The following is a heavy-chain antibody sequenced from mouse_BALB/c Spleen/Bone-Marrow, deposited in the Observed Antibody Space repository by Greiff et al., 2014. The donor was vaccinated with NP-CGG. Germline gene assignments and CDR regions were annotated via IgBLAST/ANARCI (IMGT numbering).Heavy chain of an antibody. Sequence: EVHLVESGGGLVQPGGSLRLSCTTSGFTFTDYFMTWVRQPPGKALEWLGFIRNKANGYTTEYNPSVKGRFTISRDTSQGILYLQMNTLRAEDSAIYFCARDYSGYFDFWGQGTTLTVSS. CDR3: ARDYSGYFDF. J-gene: IGHJ2*01. V-gene: IGHV7-3*02. CDR1: GFTFTDYF. D-gene: IGHD5-1*01. CDR2: IRNKANGYTT.